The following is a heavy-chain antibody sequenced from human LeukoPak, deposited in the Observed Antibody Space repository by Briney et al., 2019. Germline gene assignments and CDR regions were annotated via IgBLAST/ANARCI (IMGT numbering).Heavy chain of an antibody. CDR2: ISAYNGNT. CDR3: GRKAGDCGGGICYSIDY. V-gene: IGHV1-18*01. Sequence: ASVKVSCKASGYTFTSYGISWVRQAPGQGLEWMGWISAYNGNTNYAQKLQGRVTMTTDTSTSTAYMELRSLRSEDTAVYYCGRKAGDCGGGICYSIDYWGQGTLVTVSS. CDR1: GYTFTSYG. J-gene: IGHJ4*02. D-gene: IGHD2-15*01.